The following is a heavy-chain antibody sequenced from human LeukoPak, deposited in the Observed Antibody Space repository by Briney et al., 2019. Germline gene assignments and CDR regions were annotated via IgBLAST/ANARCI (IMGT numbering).Heavy chain of an antibody. CDR2: IIPIFGTA. CDR3: ARAFGGIPYYYYYMDV. Sequence: ASVKVSCKASGGTFSSYAISWVRQAPGQGLEWMGGIIPIFGTANYAQKFQGRVTITADESTSTAYMELSSLRSEDTAVYYCARAFGGIPYYYYYMDVWGKGTTVTVSS. V-gene: IGHV1-69*01. CDR1: GGTFSSYA. D-gene: IGHD4-23*01. J-gene: IGHJ6*03.